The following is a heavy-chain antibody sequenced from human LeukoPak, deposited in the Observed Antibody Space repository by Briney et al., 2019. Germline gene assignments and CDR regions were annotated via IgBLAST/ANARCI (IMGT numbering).Heavy chain of an antibody. D-gene: IGHD2/OR15-2a*01. Sequence: GGSLRLSCTASGFTFSSYAMSWVRQAPGKGLEWVSAISGSAYSTYYADSVKGHFTISRDNAKNTLYLQMNSLRAEDTAVYYCARLLGSTTSVDYWGQGTPVTVSS. CDR2: ISGSAYST. J-gene: IGHJ4*02. CDR1: GFTFSSYA. V-gene: IGHV3-23*01. CDR3: ARLLGSTTSVDY.